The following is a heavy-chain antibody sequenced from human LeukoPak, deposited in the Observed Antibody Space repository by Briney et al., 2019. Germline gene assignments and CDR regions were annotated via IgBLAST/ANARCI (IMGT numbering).Heavy chain of an antibody. D-gene: IGHD5-24*01. J-gene: IGHJ4*02. CDR3: ARERRDGLTNPYYFDH. CDR2: IYYSGST. Sequence: SETLSLTCTVSGGSISSSSYYWGWIRQPPGKGLERIGSIYYSGSTYYNPSLKSRVTISVDTSKNQLSLKLSSVAAADTAVYFCARERRDGLTNPYYFDHWGQGTLVTVSS. CDR1: GGSISSSSYY. V-gene: IGHV4-39*07.